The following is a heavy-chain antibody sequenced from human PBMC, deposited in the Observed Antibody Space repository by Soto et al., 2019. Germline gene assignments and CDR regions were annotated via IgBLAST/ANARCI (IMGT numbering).Heavy chain of an antibody. D-gene: IGHD3-22*01. V-gene: IGHV4-31*03. J-gene: IGHJ3*02. CDR3: ARDRYYDSSGYYYHDAFDI. CDR1: GGSISSGGYY. Sequence: QVQLQESGPGLVKPSQTLSPTCTVSGGSISSGGYYWSWIRQHPGKGLEWIGYIYYSGSTYYNPSLKSRVTMSVDTSKNQFSLKLSSVTAADTAVYYCARDRYYDSSGYYYHDAFDIWGQGTMVTVSS. CDR2: IYYSGST.